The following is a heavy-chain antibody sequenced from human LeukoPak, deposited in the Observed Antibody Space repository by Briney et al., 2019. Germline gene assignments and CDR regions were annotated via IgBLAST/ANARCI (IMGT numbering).Heavy chain of an antibody. V-gene: IGHV7-4-1*02. J-gene: IGHJ4*02. D-gene: IGHD3-10*01. CDR3: VRGTPTPGMDY. CDR1: GYPFSAHF. CDR2: IDTTTGNP. Sequence: RASVKVSCKASGYPFSAHFLNWVRQAPGQGLEWMGNIDTTTGNPRYAQDFRGRFVFSLDTSVSTAYLQITSLKADDTAAYYCVRGTPTPGMDYWGQGTQVTVSS.